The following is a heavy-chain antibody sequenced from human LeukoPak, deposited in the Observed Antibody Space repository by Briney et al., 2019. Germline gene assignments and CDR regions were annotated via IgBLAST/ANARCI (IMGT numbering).Heavy chain of an antibody. Sequence: GASVKVSCKASGYTFTSYYMHWVRQAPGQGLEWMGIINPSGGSTSYAQKFQGRVTMTRDTSTSTVYMELSSLRSEDTAVYYCARDAYYYYDSSGYYQYYFDYWGQGTLVTVSS. J-gene: IGHJ4*02. CDR1: GYTFTSYY. D-gene: IGHD3-22*01. CDR2: INPSGGST. V-gene: IGHV1-46*01. CDR3: ARDAYYYYDSSGYYQYYFDY.